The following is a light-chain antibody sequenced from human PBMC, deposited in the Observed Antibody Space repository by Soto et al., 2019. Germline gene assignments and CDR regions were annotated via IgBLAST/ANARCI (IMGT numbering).Light chain of an antibody. CDR3: QQYNNWPPFT. CDR2: GAS. CDR1: QSFSSN. V-gene: IGKV3-15*01. J-gene: IGKJ2*01. Sequence: EIVMTQSPATLSVSPGDRATLSCRASQSFSSNLAWSPQKPCQAPSPLIYGASPRATCIPARFSGSGSGTEFSLPISSLLSEDFAVYFCQQYNNWPPFTFGQGTKLEIK.